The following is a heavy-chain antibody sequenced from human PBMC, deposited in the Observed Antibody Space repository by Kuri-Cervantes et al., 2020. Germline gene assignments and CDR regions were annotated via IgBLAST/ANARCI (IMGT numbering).Heavy chain of an antibody. CDR1: GFTVSSNY. CDR2: IYSGGST. CDR3: AREAPSGYSSSLDP. J-gene: IGHJ5*02. V-gene: IGHV3-53*01. Sequence: GGSLRLSCAASGFTVSSNYMSWVRQAPGKGLEWVSVIYSGGSTYYADSVRGRFTISRDNSKNTLYLQMNSLRAEDTAVYYCAREAPSGYSSSLDPWGQGTLVTVSS. D-gene: IGHD6-13*01.